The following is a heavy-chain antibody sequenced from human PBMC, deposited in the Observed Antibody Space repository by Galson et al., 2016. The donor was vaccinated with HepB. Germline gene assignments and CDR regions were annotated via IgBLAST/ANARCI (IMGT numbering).Heavy chain of an antibody. D-gene: IGHD3-3*01. Sequence: SETLSLTCTVSGGSVTNHYWAWIRQPAGKGLEWIGRLYSSGSTNYNPSLKRRLAMSIDTSKNHFTLKLNSVTAADTAVYYCARDGYYDFWSGYYTRAFDIWGQGTMVTVSS. CDR1: GGSVTNHY. V-gene: IGHV4-4*07. CDR2: LYSSGST. CDR3: ARDGYYDFWSGYYTRAFDI. J-gene: IGHJ3*02.